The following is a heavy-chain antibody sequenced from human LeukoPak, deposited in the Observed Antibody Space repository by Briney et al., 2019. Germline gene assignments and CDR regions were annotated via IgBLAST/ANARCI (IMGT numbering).Heavy chain of an antibody. CDR1: GGSFSGYY. CDR2: INHSGST. V-gene: IGHV4-34*01. CDR3: ARGINYYDSSGYYYGSRLKNWFDP. Sequence: PSETLSLTCAVYGGSFSGYYWSWIRQPPGKGLEWIGEINHSGSTNYNPSLKSRVTISVDTSKNQFSLKLSSVTAADTAVYYCARGINYYDSSGYYYGSRLKNWFDPWSQGTLVTVSS. J-gene: IGHJ5*02. D-gene: IGHD3-22*01.